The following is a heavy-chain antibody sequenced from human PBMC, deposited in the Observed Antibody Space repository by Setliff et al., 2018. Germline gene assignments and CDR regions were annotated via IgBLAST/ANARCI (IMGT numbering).Heavy chain of an antibody. D-gene: IGHD3-10*01. CDR2: ISHSANK. CDR1: GGSISDNNYY. Sequence: SETLSLTCTVSGGSISDNNYYWGWIRQSPGKELEWIGGISHSANKYYNPSFRTGVTISVDMSKNQFFLNLDSVTAADTAVYYCARHKSNGSGSYPSLYMDVWGKGIMVTVSS. V-gene: IGHV4-39*01. CDR3: ARHKSNGSGSYPSLYMDV. J-gene: IGHJ6*03.